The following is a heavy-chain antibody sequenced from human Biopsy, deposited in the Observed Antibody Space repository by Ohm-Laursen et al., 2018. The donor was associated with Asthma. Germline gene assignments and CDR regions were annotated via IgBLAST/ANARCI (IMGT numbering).Heavy chain of an antibody. D-gene: IGHD3-3*01. CDR3: AKERYYDFWSGYPI. Sequence: SLRLSCTASVFSFNSYGMHWVRQAPGKGLEWVAVISYDGSNKYYADSVKGRFTISRDNSKNTLYLQMNSLRAEDTAVHYCAKERYYDFWSGYPIWGQGTMVTVSS. J-gene: IGHJ3*02. CDR1: VFSFNSYG. V-gene: IGHV3-30*18. CDR2: ISYDGSNK.